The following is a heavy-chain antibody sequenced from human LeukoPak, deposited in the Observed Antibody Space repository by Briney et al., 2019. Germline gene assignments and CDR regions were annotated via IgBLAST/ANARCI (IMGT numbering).Heavy chain of an antibody. CDR2: ISSSGSTI. D-gene: IGHD1-26*01. CDR1: GFTFSSYE. Sequence: GGSLRLSCAASGFTFSSYEMNWVRQAPGKGLEWVSYISSSGSTIYHADSVKGRFTISRDNAKNSLYLQMNSLRVEDTAVYYCARERKPVGFDYWGQGTLVTVSS. J-gene: IGHJ4*02. V-gene: IGHV3-48*03. CDR3: ARERKPVGFDY.